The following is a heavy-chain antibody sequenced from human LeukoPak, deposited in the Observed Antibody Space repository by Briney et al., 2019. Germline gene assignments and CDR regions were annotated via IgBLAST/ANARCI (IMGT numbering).Heavy chain of an antibody. V-gene: IGHV4-59*11. Sequence: PSETLSLTCTVSGGSISSHYWSWIRQPPGKGLEWTGYIYYSGSTNYNPSLKSRVTVSVDTSKNQFSLKLSSVTAADTAVYYCARDLRRIRNNWFDPWGQGTLVTVSS. CDR2: IYYSGST. CDR3: ARDLRRIRNNWFDP. CDR1: GGSISSHY. D-gene: IGHD3-3*02. J-gene: IGHJ5*02.